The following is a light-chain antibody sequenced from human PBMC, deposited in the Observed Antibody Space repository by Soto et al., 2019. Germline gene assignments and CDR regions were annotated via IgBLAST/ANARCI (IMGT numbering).Light chain of an antibody. J-gene: IGKJ1*01. CDR3: QMYNSAPGT. CDR1: QGISNY. V-gene: IGKV1-27*01. CDR2: VAS. Sequence: DIQMTQSPSSLSASVGDRVTITCRARQGISNYLAWYQQQPGKVPKLLIYVASTLQSGVPSRFSGSGSGTDFNLTISSLQHEDVATYYCQMYNSAPGTFGQGTKVEIK.